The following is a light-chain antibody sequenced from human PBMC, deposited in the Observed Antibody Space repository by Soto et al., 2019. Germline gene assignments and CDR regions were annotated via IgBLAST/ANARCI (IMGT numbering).Light chain of an antibody. Sequence: EIVMTQSPATLSVSPGEGATLSCRARQSISSNLAWYQQKPGQAPRLLIYGASTRATGVPARFSGSGSGTEFTLTISSLQSEDFAVYYCQQYNDWRLTFGGGTKVEIK. J-gene: IGKJ4*01. CDR2: GAS. CDR3: QQYNDWRLT. CDR1: QSISSN. V-gene: IGKV3-15*01.